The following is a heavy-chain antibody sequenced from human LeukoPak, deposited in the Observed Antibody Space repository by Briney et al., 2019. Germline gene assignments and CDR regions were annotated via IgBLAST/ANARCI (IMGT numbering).Heavy chain of an antibody. V-gene: IGHV3-23*01. J-gene: IGHJ4*02. Sequence: TGGSLRLSCAASGFTFSSYAMSWVRQAPGKGLEWVSAISGSGGSTYYADPVKGRFTISRDNSKNTLYLQMNSLRAEDTAVYYCAKSLSIFGVVIPPFDYWGQGTLVTVSS. CDR1: GFTFSSYA. CDR3: AKSLSIFGVVIPPFDY. CDR2: ISGSGGST. D-gene: IGHD3-3*01.